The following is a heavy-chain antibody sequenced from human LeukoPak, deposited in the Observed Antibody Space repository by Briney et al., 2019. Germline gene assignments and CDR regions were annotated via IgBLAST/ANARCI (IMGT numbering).Heavy chain of an antibody. CDR3: AESAGTTLFDY. V-gene: IGHV3-30*18. Sequence: GGSLRLSCAASGFTFSSYGMHWVRQAPGKGLEWVAVISYDGSNKYYADSVKGRFTISRDNSKNTLYLQMNSLRAEDTAVYYCAESAGTTLFDYWGQGTLVTVSS. J-gene: IGHJ4*02. CDR1: GFTFSSYG. CDR2: ISYDGSNK. D-gene: IGHD1-7*01.